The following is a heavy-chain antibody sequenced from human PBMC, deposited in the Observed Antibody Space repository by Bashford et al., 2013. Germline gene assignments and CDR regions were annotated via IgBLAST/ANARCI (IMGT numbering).Heavy chain of an antibody. J-gene: IGHJ4*02. CDR3: ARESSDGKLCLVQ. D-gene: IGHD2-8*02. Sequence: SVKVSCKASGYTFTSYGISWVRQAPGQGLEWVGGMIPAFDTANYAQSLQGRLTITADGSTNTVYMELSRLRSDDTAVYYCARESSDGKLCLVQWGQGTLVTVSS. CDR1: GYTFTSYG. CDR2: MIPAFDTA. V-gene: IGHV1-69*13.